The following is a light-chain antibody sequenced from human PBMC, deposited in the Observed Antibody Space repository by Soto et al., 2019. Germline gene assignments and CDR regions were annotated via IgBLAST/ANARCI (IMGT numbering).Light chain of an antibody. V-gene: IGLV2-14*01. Sequence: ALTHPASVSGSPGQSITISCTGTSSDVGGYNYVSWYQQHPGKAPKLMIYAVTDRPSGVSSRFSGSKSGNTASLTISGLQAEDEADYYCSSYTSSSTLFGTGTKVTVL. CDR2: AVT. CDR3: SSYTSSSTL. J-gene: IGLJ1*01. CDR1: SSDVGGYNY.